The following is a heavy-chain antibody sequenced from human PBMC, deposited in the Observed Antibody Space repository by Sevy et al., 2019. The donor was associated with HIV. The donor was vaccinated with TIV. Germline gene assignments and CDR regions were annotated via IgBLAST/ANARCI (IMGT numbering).Heavy chain of an antibody. D-gene: IGHD2-8*01. CDR1: GFTFSKYS. Sequence: GGYLRRSCAASGFTFSKYSMSWVRQPPGKGLEWVSTLSFGCGEINHADSVKGRFTISRDNSKNSRYLQMNNLRAEDTAVYYCAREGCTKPHDYWGQGTLVTVSS. J-gene: IGHJ4*02. V-gene: IGHV3-23*01. CDR2: LSFGCGEI. CDR3: AREGCTKPHDY.